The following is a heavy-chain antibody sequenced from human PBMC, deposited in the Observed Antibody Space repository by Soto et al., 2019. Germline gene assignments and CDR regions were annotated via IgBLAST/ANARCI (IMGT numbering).Heavy chain of an antibody. J-gene: IGHJ4*02. D-gene: IGHD3-10*01. Sequence: EVQLVESGGGLVQPGGSLRLSCAASGFTFSSYAMNWVRQAPGKGLEWVSYISSSGSTIYYADSVKGRFTISRDNAKNSLYLQMNSLRAEDTAVYYCARGYYGSGSYNFGYWGQGTLVTVSS. CDR1: GFTFSSYA. V-gene: IGHV3-48*03. CDR3: ARGYYGSGSYNFGY. CDR2: ISSSGSTI.